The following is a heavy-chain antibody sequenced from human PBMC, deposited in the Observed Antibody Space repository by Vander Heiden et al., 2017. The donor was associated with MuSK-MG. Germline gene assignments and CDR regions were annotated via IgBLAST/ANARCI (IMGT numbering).Heavy chain of an antibody. CDR1: AVTIRGGGYY. V-gene: IGHV4-31*03. J-gene: IGHJ3*02. D-gene: IGHD6-6*01. CDR2: NYYSGRT. CDR3: TRLVARLMVGLLDI. Sequence: HVQLQDPGQGLVKLSQTLPLTCTASAVTIRGGGYYWSWISQHRGECLEWIGYNYYSGRTYYTPARKSRVTISVDTSKIELSLKLRSVTTAGTAVYYFTRLVARLMVGLLDIWGQGTMVAVYS.